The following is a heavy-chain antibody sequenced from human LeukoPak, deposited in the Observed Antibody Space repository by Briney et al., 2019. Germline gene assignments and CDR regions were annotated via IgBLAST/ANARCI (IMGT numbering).Heavy chain of an antibody. V-gene: IGHV3-30*02. CDR3: AKDWSRGLLQYYDSRGYGYFDY. Sequence: GGTLRLSCAASGFTFSSYGMSWVRQAPGKGLEWVAFIRYDGSKKYYADSVKGRFTISRDNSKNTLFLQMNSLRTEDTAVFYCAKDWSRGLLQYYDSRGYGYFDYWGQGTLVTVSS. J-gene: IGHJ4*02. CDR2: IRYDGSKK. D-gene: IGHD3-22*01. CDR1: GFTFSSYG.